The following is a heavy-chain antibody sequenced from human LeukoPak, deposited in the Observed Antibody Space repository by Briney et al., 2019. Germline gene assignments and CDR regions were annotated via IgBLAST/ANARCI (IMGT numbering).Heavy chain of an antibody. CDR3: AREGGNVLLWFGEFEV. D-gene: IGHD3-10*01. CDR1: GGTFSNYA. J-gene: IGHJ4*02. Sequence: GASVKVSCKSSGGTFSNYAISWVRPSAGQVLEWIGWIIPMFATTHSPQNFQGRVTITTDESTTTAYMEVSSLRSDDTAFYYCAREGGNVLLWFGEFEVWGQGTLVTVSS. V-gene: IGHV1-69*05. CDR2: IIPMFATT.